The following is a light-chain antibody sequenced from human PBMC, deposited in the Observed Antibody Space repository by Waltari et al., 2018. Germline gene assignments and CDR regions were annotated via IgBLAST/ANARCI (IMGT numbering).Light chain of an antibody. Sequence: DIVLTQSPDSQTVSLGERATISCKSSQSVFNSSKNKNYLAWYQQKPGQPPKLLIFWASAREFGVPDRFSGSGSGTDFSLTISSLQAEDVAVYYCQQYYSTPYTFGQGTKLEIK. CDR1: QSVFNSSKNKNY. CDR2: WAS. CDR3: QQYYSTPYT. V-gene: IGKV4-1*01. J-gene: IGKJ2*01.